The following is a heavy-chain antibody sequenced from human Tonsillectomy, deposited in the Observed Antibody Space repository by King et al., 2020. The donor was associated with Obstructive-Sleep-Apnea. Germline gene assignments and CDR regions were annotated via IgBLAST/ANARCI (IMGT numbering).Heavy chain of an antibody. CDR2: IRRKVYGGTT. D-gene: IGHD3-22*01. J-gene: IGHJ4*02. CDR3: TRDLGYYDTSGYLGFY. CDR1: GFTFGDYA. V-gene: IGHV3-49*03. Sequence: DVQLVESGGGLVQPGRSLRLSCTASGFTFGDYAMSWFRQAPGKGLEWVGFIRRKVYGGTTEYAESVKGRFTISRDDSKSIAYLQMTSLKTEDTAVYYCTRDLGYYDTSGYLGFYWGQGTLCTVSS.